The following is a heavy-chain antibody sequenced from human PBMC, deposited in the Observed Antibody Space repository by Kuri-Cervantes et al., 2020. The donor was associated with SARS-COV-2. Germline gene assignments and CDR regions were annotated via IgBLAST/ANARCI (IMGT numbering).Heavy chain of an antibody. CDR2: IYHSGST. CDR3: ARGGGYCSSTSCRNNWFDP. J-gene: IGHJ5*02. V-gene: IGHV4-30-2*01. Sequence: SCAVAAGSISTGGYSWSWIRQPPGKGLEWIGYIYHSGSTYYNPSLKSRVTISVDRSKNQFSLKLSSVTAADTAVYYCARGGGYCSSTSCRNNWFDPWGQGTLVTVSS. CDR1: AGSISTGGYS. D-gene: IGHD2-2*01.